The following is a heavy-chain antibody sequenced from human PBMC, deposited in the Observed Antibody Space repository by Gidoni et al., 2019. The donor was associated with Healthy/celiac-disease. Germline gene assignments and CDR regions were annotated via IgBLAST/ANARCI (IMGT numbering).Heavy chain of an antibody. CDR1: GFTFSSYG. V-gene: IGHV3-33*01. J-gene: IGHJ5*02. CDR2: IWYDGSNK. Sequence: QVQLVESGGGVVQPGRALRLSCAASGFTFSSYGMHWVRQAPGKGLEWVAVIWYDGSNKYYADSVKGRFTISRDNSKNTLYLQMNSLRAEDTAVYYCARDNGVSRGFDPWGQGTLVTVSS. CDR3: ARDNGVSRGFDP.